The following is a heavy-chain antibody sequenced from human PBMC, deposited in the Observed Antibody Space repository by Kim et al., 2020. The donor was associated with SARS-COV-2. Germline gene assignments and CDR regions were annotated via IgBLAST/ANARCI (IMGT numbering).Heavy chain of an antibody. CDR2: IRSKANNYAT. Sequence: GGSLRLSCAASGFTFSGSAMHWVRQASGKGLEWVGRIRSKANNYATASAASVKGRFTISRDDSKHTGYRQMNSLKTEDTAVYYCRGVQGVANPAVPRMDGWGPGTTVTVSS. J-gene: IGHJ6*02. V-gene: IGHV3-73*01. D-gene: IGHD3-10*01. CDR3: RGVQGVANPAVPRMDG. CDR1: GFTFSGSA.